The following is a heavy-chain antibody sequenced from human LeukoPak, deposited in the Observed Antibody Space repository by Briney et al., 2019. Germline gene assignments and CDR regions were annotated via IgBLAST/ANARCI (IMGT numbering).Heavy chain of an antibody. CDR3: AKALDP. J-gene: IGHJ5*02. V-gene: IGHV4-31*03. Sequence: SQTLSLTCTVSGGSISSGDYYWSWIREHPVKGLEWIVNIYYTGTTYYNPSLRSRLSISRDTSKNQFFLKLNSVTAADTAVYYCAKALDPWGQGTLVTVSS. D-gene: IGHD1-1*01. CDR2: IYYTGTT. CDR1: GGSISSGDYY.